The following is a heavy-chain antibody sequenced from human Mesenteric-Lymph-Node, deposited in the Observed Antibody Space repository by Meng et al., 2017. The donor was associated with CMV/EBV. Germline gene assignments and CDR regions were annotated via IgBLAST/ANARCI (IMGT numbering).Heavy chain of an antibody. J-gene: IGHJ4*02. Sequence: GESLKISCAASGFTFSAYAMTWVRQAPGKGLEWVSTVSYSGASTYYADSVKGRFTISRDNSKNTLYLQMNSLRAEDTAVYYCAKPQLGIAYYFDYWGQGTLVTVSS. CDR1: GFTFSAYA. CDR2: VSYSGAST. D-gene: IGHD7-27*01. CDR3: AKPQLGIAYYFDY. V-gene: IGHV3-23*01.